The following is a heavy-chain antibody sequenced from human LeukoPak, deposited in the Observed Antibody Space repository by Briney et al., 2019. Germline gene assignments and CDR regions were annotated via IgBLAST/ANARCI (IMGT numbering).Heavy chain of an antibody. D-gene: IGHD4-17*01. CDR2: ISGSDGRT. V-gene: IGHV3-23*01. J-gene: IGHJ4*02. Sequence: GGSLRLSCAASGFTFSSYAMSWVRQASGKGLEWVSSISGSDGRTDYADSVRGRFTISRDNAKNTLYLQMNSLRAEDTAVYYCARDFAGDRDYWGQGTLVTVSS. CDR3: ARDFAGDRDY. CDR1: GFTFSSYA.